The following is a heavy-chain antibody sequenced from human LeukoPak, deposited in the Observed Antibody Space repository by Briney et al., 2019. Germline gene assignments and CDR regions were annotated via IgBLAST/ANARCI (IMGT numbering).Heavy chain of an antibody. V-gene: IGHV1-69*13. J-gene: IGHJ3*02. CDR1: VGTFSGYA. Sequence: ASVKVSCKASVGTFSGYAISWVRQAPGQGLEWMGGIIPIFGTANYAQKFQGRVTITADESTSTAYMELSSLRSEDTAVYYCARVRDGYGSLDAFDIRGQGTMVTVSS. CDR3: ARVRDGYGSLDAFDI. CDR2: IIPIFGTA. D-gene: IGHD5-24*01.